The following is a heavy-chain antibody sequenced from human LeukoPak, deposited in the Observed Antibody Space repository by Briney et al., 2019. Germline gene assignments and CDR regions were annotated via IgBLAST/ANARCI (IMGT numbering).Heavy chain of an antibody. CDR2: INPNSGGT. V-gene: IGHV1-2*02. Sequence: ASVKVSCKASGYTFTGYYMHWVRQAPGQGLEWMGWINPNSGGTNYAQKFQGRVTMTRDTSISTAYMELSRLRSDDTAVYYCARFTMVWGVIDYWGQGTLVTVSS. CDR3: ARFTMVWGVIDY. J-gene: IGHJ4*02. CDR1: GYTFTGYY. D-gene: IGHD3-10*01.